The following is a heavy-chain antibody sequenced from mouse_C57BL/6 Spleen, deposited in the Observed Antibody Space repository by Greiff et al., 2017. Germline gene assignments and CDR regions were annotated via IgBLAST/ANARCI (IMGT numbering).Heavy chain of an antibody. D-gene: IGHD4-1*01. V-gene: IGHV5-4*01. CDR2: ISDGGSYT. CDR3: ARDGKRYFDY. Sequence: EVKVVESGGGLVKPGGSLKLSCATSGFTFSSYAMSWVRQTPEKRLEWVATISDGGSYTYYPDNVKGRFTISRDNAKNNLYLQMSHLKSEDTAMYYCARDGKRYFDYWGQGTTLTVSS. CDR1: GFTFSSYA. J-gene: IGHJ2*01.